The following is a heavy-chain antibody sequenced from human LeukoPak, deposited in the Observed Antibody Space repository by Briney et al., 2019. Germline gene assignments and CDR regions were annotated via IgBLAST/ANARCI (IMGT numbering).Heavy chain of an antibody. J-gene: IGHJ6*02. V-gene: IGHV3-23*01. CDR2: ISDSGGST. Sequence: GGSLRLSCAASGFTFSSYAMSWVRQAASKGLEWVSAISDSGGSTYYADSVKGRFTISRDTSKNTLYLQMNSLRAEDTAVYYCAKWDGDYVYYYYGMDVWGQGTTVTVSS. CDR3: AKWDGDYVYYYYGMDV. CDR1: GFTFSSYA. D-gene: IGHD4-17*01.